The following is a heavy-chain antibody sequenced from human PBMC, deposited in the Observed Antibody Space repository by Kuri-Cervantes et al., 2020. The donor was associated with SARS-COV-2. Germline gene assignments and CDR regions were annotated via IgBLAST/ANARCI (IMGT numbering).Heavy chain of an antibody. V-gene: IGHV3-9*01. Sequence: SLKISCAASGFTFDDYAMHWVRQAPGKGLEWVSGISWNSGSIGYADSVKGRFTISRDNAKNSLYLQMNSLRAEDTAVYYCARDSRYYDFWSGYGSTPHYYYYYYMDVWGKGTTVTVSS. D-gene: IGHD3-3*01. CDR1: GFTFDDYA. CDR2: ISWNSGSI. CDR3: ARDSRYYDFWSGYGSTPHYYYYYYMDV. J-gene: IGHJ6*03.